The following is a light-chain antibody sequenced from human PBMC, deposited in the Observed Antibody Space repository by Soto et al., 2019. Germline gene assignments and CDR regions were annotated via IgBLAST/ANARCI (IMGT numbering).Light chain of an antibody. Sequence: EIVCTQSPGTLSLSPGERATLSGRASQSVSSNYLAWYQQKPGQTPKVLIYRASTRATGIPDRFSGSGSGTDFTLTISRLEAEDFAVYYCQQYGSSPLTFGGGTKVDIK. V-gene: IGKV3-20*01. CDR2: RAS. CDR3: QQYGSSPLT. J-gene: IGKJ4*01. CDR1: QSVSSNY.